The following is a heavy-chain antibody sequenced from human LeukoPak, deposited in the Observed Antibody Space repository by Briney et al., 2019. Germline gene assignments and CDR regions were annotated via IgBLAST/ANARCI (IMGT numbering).Heavy chain of an antibody. CDR1: GFTFSSYA. Sequence: PGGSLRLSCAASGFTFSSYAMSWVRQAPGKGLEWVANIIQDGSERFYVDSVRGRFTISRDNAKNSLYLQMNSLRAEDTAVYYCARDVSGWSGYWGQGTLVTVSS. CDR3: ARDVSGWSGY. D-gene: IGHD6-19*01. J-gene: IGHJ4*02. V-gene: IGHV3-7*01. CDR2: IIQDGSER.